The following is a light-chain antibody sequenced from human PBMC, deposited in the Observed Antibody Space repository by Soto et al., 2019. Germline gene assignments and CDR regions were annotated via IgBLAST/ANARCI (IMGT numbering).Light chain of an antibody. J-gene: IGLJ2*01. Sequence: QAVVTQPPSVSGAPGQRVTISCTGSSSNIGAGYDVHWYQLLPRTAPKLLIFGNSNRPSGVPDRFSGSKSGTSASLAITGLQAEDEADYYCQSYDSSLSGFVVFGGGTQLTVL. V-gene: IGLV1-40*01. CDR3: QSYDSSLSGFVV. CDR1: SSNIGAGYD. CDR2: GNS.